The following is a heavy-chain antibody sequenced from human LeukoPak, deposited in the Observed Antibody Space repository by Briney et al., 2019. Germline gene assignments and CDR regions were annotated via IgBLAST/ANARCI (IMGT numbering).Heavy chain of an antibody. CDR1: GFTFSSYW. CDR3: ARSGLLSSGWSVDAFDI. J-gene: IGHJ3*02. CDR2: IKQDGSEK. D-gene: IGHD6-19*01. V-gene: IGHV3-7*01. Sequence: QPGGSLRLSCAASGFTFSSYWMSWVRQAPGKGLEWVANIKQDGSEKYYVDSVKGRFTISRDNAKNSLYLQMNSLRAEDTAVYYCARSGLLSSGWSVDAFDIWGQGTMVTVSS.